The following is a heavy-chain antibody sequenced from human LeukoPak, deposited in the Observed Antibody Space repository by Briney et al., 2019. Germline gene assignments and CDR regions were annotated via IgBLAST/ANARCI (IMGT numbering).Heavy chain of an antibody. D-gene: IGHD2-2*02. J-gene: IGHJ6*03. V-gene: IGHV1-18*01. Sequence: ASVKVSCKASGYTFTSYGISWVRQAPGQGLEWMGWISAYNGNTNYAQKLQGRVTMTTDTSTSTAYMELRSLRSDDTAVYYCARAPPGGCSSTSCYTFLKDYYYMDVWGKGTTVTVSS. CDR1: GYTFTSYG. CDR3: ARAPPGGCSSTSCYTFLKDYYYMDV. CDR2: ISAYNGNT.